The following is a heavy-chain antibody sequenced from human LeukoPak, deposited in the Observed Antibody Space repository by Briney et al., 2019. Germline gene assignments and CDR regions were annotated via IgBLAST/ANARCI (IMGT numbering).Heavy chain of an antibody. J-gene: IGHJ5*02. CDR2: ISAYNGNT. Sequence: WASVKVSCKASGYTFTSYGISWVRQAPGQGLEWMGWISAYNGNTNYAQKLWGRVTMTTDTSTSTAYMELRSLRSDDTAVYYCARGIYSGYLNWFDPWGQGTLVTVSS. CDR3: ARGIYSGYLNWFDP. V-gene: IGHV1-18*01. CDR1: GYTFTSYG. D-gene: IGHD5-12*01.